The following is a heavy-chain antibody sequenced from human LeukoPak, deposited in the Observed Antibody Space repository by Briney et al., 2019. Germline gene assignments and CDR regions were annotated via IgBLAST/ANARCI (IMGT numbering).Heavy chain of an antibody. J-gene: IGHJ4*02. D-gene: IGHD2-2*01. Sequence: GGSLRLSCAASGFTFSPYSMNWVRQAPGKGLDWVSYISSSGTFIYYADSVKGRFTVSRDNAKNLLFLQMASLRVEDTAVYYCARDPGVPAAPLDYWGLGTLVTVSS. CDR2: ISSSGTFI. CDR1: GFTFSPYS. V-gene: IGHV3-21*01. CDR3: ARDPGVPAAPLDY.